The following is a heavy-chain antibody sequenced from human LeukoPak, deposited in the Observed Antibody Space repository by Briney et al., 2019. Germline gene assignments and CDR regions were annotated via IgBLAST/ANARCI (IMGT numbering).Heavy chain of an antibody. D-gene: IGHD3-10*01. Sequence: PSETLSLTCTVSGGSISSYYWSWIRQPPGKGLEWIGYIYYSGSTNYNPSLKSRVTISVDTSKNQFSLKLSSVTAADMAVYYCARTMVRGVIAWFDPWGQGTLVTVSS. CDR2: IYYSGST. V-gene: IGHV4-59*01. CDR3: ARTMVRGVIAWFDP. CDR1: GGSISSYY. J-gene: IGHJ5*02.